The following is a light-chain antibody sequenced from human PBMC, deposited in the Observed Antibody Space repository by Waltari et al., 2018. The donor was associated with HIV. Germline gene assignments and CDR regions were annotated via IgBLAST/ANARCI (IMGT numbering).Light chain of an antibody. CDR3: AAWDDSLKGV. V-gene: IGLV1-47*02. Sequence: QSVLTQPHSAPRTPEQRVTISFSGRNSNIGRHYVDWYQQLPGTAPKPRLYSNNQLPSGVPDRFSGSKSGTSAYLAISGLRSEDEADYYCAAWDDSLKGVFGGGTKLTVL. CDR2: SNN. J-gene: IGLJ3*02. CDR1: NSNIGRHY.